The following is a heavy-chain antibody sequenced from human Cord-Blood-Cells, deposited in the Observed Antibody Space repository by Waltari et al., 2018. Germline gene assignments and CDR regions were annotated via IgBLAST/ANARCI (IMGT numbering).Heavy chain of an antibody. CDR3: ASSPPDYDCWSGYYY. J-gene: IGHJ4*02. V-gene: IGHV1-69*01. CDR1: GGTFSSYA. CDR2: IIPIFGTA. D-gene: IGHD3-3*01. Sequence: QVQLVQSGAEVKKPGSSVKVSCKASGGTFSSYAISWVRQDPGQGLEWMGGIIPIFGTANYAQKFQGRVTITADESTSTAYMELSSLRSEDTAVYYCASSPPDYDCWSGYYYWGQGTLVTVSS.